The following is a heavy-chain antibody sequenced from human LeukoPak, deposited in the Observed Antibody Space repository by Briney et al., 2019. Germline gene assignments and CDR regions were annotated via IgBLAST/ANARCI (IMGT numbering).Heavy chain of an antibody. J-gene: IGHJ4*02. Sequence: GGSLRLSCAASGFTFSSYAMSWVRQAPGKGLEWVANIKHDGREKYYVDSVKGRFTISRDNSKNTLYLQMNSLRAEDTAVYYCARDQSKQWLIHPQYYFDYWGQGTLVTVSS. CDR1: GFTFSSYA. D-gene: IGHD6-19*01. V-gene: IGHV3-7*01. CDR2: IKHDGREK. CDR3: ARDQSKQWLIHPQYYFDY.